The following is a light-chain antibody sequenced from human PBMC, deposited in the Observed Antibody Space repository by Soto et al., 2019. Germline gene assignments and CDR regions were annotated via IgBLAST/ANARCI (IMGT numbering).Light chain of an antibody. CDR2: EVS. Sequence: QSVLTQPASVSGSPGQSITISCTGTSSDVGGYNYVSWYQQHPGKAPKLMIYEVSNRPSGVSNRFSGSKSGNTASLTISGLLAEDEADYYCSTYTSSSTLHVFGTGTKVTVL. CDR1: SSDVGGYNY. V-gene: IGLV2-14*01. J-gene: IGLJ1*01. CDR3: STYTSSSTLHV.